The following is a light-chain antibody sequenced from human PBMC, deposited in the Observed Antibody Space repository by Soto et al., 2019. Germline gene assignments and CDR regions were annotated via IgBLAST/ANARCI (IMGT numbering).Light chain of an antibody. CDR3: QQYGDSPFT. V-gene: IGKV3-20*01. CDR2: GAS. CDR1: QSVISSY. Sequence: EIVLTQSPGTLSLSPGERATLSCRASQSVISSYLAWYQQKPGQAPSLLIYGASSRATGIPDRFSGRGSGTDFTPTISRLEPEDFALYYCQQYGDSPFTFGQGTKVDIK. J-gene: IGKJ1*01.